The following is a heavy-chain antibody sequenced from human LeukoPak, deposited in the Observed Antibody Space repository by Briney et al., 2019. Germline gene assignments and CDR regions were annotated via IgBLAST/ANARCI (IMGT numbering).Heavy chain of an antibody. D-gene: IGHD6-19*01. Sequence: GGSLRLSCAASGFTFTNYGMHWVRQAPGKGLEWVAVVWFDGTNKYYADSVKGRFTISRDNSKNTVYLQMNSLRAEDTAVYYCAKSNGRIAVAPLSVYWGQGTLVTVSS. V-gene: IGHV3-33*06. CDR3: AKSNGRIAVAPLSVY. J-gene: IGHJ4*02. CDR1: GFTFTNYG. CDR2: VWFDGTNK.